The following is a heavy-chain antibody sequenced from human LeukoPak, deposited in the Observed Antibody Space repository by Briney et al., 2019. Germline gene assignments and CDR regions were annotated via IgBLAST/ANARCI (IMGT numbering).Heavy chain of an antibody. V-gene: IGHV3-30*02. CDR2: IWYGGSNK. D-gene: IGHD3-22*01. CDR3: AKDRNYYDSSAIILDY. Sequence: GGSLRLSCAASGFTFSSYGMHWVCQAPRKGLGRVAVIWYGGSNKYYADSVEGRFTISRDNYKNTLYLQMNSLRAEDTAVYYCAKDRNYYDSSAIILDYWGQGTLVTVSS. CDR1: GFTFSSYG. J-gene: IGHJ4*02.